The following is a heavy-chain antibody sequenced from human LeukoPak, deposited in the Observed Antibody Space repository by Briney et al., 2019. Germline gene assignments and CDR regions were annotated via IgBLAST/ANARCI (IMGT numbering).Heavy chain of an antibody. CDR1: GFTFSSYS. D-gene: IGHD1-26*01. V-gene: IGHV3-48*01. CDR2: ISSSSSTI. Sequence: PGGSLRLSCAASGFTFSSYSMNWVRQAPGKGLEWVSYISSSSSTIYYADSVKGRFTIPRDNAKNSLYLQMNSLRAEDTAVYYCARERGRGRDSPWFDYWGQGTLVTVSS. CDR3: ARERGRGRDSPWFDY. J-gene: IGHJ4*02.